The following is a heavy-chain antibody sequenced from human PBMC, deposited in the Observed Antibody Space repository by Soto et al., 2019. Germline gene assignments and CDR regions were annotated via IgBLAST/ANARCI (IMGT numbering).Heavy chain of an antibody. CDR3: PHSASRLPVGTFDS. V-gene: IGHV2-5*01. D-gene: IGHD1-26*01. CDR1: GFSLTTTGGR. J-gene: IGHJ4*02. CDR2: IYSNDDK. Sequence: VNPTQTLTLTCTFSGFSLTTTGGRGVWSLQPPGTSLEWLALIYSNDDKRYRRTLKNRPPITQDTSKNQVVLTMANMDPVDPATYYCPHSASRLPVGTFDSWGQGSLVTVSS.